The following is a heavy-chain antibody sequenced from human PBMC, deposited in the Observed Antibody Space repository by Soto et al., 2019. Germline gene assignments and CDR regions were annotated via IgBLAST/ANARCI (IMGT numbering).Heavy chain of an antibody. V-gene: IGHV2-5*02. CDR2: IYWDDDK. J-gene: IGHJ5*02. CDR3: AHKPWYGSESYDWFDP. CDR1: GFSLSTSGVG. Sequence: QITLKESGPTLVKPTQTLTLTCTFSGFSLSTSGVGVGWIRQPPGKALEWLALIYWDDDKRYSPSLKSRLTITKDTSKNQVVLTMTNIDPVDTPTYYCAHKPWYGSESYDWFDPRGQGTLVTVSS. D-gene: IGHD3-10*01.